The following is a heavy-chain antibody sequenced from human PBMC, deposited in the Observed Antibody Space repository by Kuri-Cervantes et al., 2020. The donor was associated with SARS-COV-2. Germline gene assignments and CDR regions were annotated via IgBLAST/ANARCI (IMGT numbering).Heavy chain of an antibody. CDR2: ISWNSGSI. V-gene: IGHV3-9*03. Sequence: SQNFSCASSDSTIDDYVMCWVRQTRREGLEWVSGISWNSGSIGYPDSVEGRFTISRDNAKNSLYLQMTSLRAEDMALYYCAKESVSYYYGSGSVILDYWGQGTLVTVSS. CDR3: AKESVSYYYGSGSVILDY. J-gene: IGHJ4*02. D-gene: IGHD3-10*01. CDR1: DSTIDDYV.